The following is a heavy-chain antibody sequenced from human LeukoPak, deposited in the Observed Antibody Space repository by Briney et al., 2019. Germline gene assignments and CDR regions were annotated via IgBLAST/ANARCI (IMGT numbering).Heavy chain of an antibody. V-gene: IGHV3-7*01. CDR2: IKQDGSEK. Sequence: GGSPRLSCAASGFTFSGHWMSWVRQAPGKGLEWVANIKQDGSEKYYVDSVKGRFTISRDNAKNSLYLQMNSLRVEDTGVFYCARIDVYNRGWYDYWGQGNRVTLSS. CDR1: GFTFSGHW. CDR3: ARIDVYNRGWYDY. J-gene: IGHJ4*02. D-gene: IGHD6-19*01.